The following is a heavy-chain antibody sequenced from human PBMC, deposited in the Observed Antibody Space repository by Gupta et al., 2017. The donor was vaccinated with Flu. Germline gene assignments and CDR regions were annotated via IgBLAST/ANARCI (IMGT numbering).Heavy chain of an antibody. J-gene: IGHJ4*02. CDR3: VKMRASGDS. CDR2: IYSGGSI. Sequence: EVPLAESGGGLVQPGGSLRLSCAGSGFNVSSNYMSWVRQAPGKGLEWVSVIYSGGSIYYSDSVKGRFTIYGDNSANTLYLQMNSLRVEDSGVYYCVKMRASGDSWGQGTLVTVSS. V-gene: IGHV3-66*02. CDR1: GFNVSSNY.